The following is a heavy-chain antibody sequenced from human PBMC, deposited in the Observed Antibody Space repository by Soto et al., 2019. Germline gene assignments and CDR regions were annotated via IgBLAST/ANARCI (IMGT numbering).Heavy chain of an antibody. V-gene: IGHV4-61*01. CDR2: IYYSGST. D-gene: IGHD7-27*01. J-gene: IGHJ6*02. CDR3: AREGVDLGPYYYYYGMDV. CDR1: GGSVSSGSYY. Sequence: PSETLSLTCTVSGGSVSSGSYYWSWIRQPPGKGLEWIGYIYYSGSTNYNPSPKSRVTISVDTSKNQFSLKLSSVTAADTAVYYCAREGVDLGPYYYYYGMDVWGQGTTVTVSS.